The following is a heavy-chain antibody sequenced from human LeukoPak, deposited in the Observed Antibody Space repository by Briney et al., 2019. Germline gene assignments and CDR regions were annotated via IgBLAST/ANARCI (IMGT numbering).Heavy chain of an antibody. CDR2: IYTSGST. CDR3: ARGAKINNGGYYNY. J-gene: IGHJ4*02. V-gene: IGHV4-4*07. D-gene: IGHD3-3*01. Sequence: SETLSLTCTVSGGSISSYYWSWIRQPAGKGLEWIGRIYTSGSTNYNPSLKSRVTMSVDTSKNQFSLKLSSVTAADTAVYYCARGAKINNGGYYNYWGQGTLVTVSS. CDR1: GGSISSYY.